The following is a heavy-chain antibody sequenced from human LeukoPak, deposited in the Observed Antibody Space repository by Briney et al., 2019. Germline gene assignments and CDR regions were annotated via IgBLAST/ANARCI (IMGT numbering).Heavy chain of an antibody. Sequence: GGSLRLSCAASGLTFSGYAMSWVRQAPGKGLEWVSVMSGSDGSTYYADPVKGRFTISRDNSKNTLYLQMNSLRAEDTAVYYCAKVLGVVAKYYFDSWGQGTLVTVSS. CDR1: GLTFSGYA. J-gene: IGHJ4*02. CDR2: MSGSDGST. CDR3: AKVLGVVAKYYFDS. V-gene: IGHV3-23*01. D-gene: IGHD3-16*01.